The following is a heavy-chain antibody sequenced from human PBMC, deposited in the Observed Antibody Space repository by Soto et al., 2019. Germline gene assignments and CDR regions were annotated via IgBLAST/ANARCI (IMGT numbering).Heavy chain of an antibody. CDR3: ARDGGRHSGGIDY. J-gene: IGHJ4*02. CDR1: GGTVSSYS. CDR2: IIPIFGAA. V-gene: IGHV1-69*01. D-gene: IGHD1-26*01. Sequence: QVQLVQSGAEVKKPGSSVKVSCKASGGTVSSYSINWVRQAPGQGVEWMGEIIPIFGAANYAQKFQGRVTITTDESTSTAYMELSSLRSEDTAVYYCARDGGRHSGGIDYWGQGTLVTVSS.